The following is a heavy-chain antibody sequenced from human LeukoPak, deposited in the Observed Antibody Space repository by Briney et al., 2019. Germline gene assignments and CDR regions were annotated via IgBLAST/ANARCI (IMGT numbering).Heavy chain of an antibody. J-gene: IGHJ4*02. CDR1: GFTFGNFW. Sequence: GGSLRLSCAASGFTFGNFWMSWVRQAPGRGLQWVASMKGDGSHIYYVDSVKGRFTISRDNARNSLYLQMNSLRVEDTAVYYCATDRRGSNDYWGQGTLVTVSS. V-gene: IGHV3-7*01. D-gene: IGHD3-10*01. CDR2: MKGDGSHI. CDR3: ATDRRGSNDY.